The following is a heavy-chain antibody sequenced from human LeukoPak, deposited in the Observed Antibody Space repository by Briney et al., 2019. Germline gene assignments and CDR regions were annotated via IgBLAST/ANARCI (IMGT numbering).Heavy chain of an antibody. CDR2: IYYSGST. D-gene: IGHD5-18*01. V-gene: IGHV4-39*01. Sequence: KASETLSLTCTVSGGSISSSVYYWGWIRQPPGKGLEWIGSIYYSGSTYYNASLKSRVTISVDTSKNQFSLKLSSVTAADTAVYYCARHNRGYSYGTFDYWGQGTLVTVSS. CDR3: ARHNRGYSYGTFDY. CDR1: GGSISSSVYY. J-gene: IGHJ4*02.